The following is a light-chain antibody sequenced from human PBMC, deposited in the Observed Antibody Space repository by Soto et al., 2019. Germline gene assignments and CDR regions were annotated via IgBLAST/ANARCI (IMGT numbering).Light chain of an antibody. CDR2: AVS. CDR1: SSDVGNYDY. V-gene: IGLV2-14*03. J-gene: IGLJ1*01. CDR3: TSYTPSSTYV. Sequence: QSALTQPASVSGSPGQSITISCTGTSSDVGNYDYVSWYQQYPGKAPKLMIYAVSRRPSGVSNRFSGSKSGNTASLTISGLQPEDEADYYCTSYTPSSTYVFGTGTKLTVL.